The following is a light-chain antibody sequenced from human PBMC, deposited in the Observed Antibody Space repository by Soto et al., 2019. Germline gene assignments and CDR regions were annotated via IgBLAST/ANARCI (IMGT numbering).Light chain of an antibody. CDR1: QSISAY. Sequence: DIQLTQSPSSLSASVGDRLTITCRANQSISAYLSWYQQSPGKAPKLLMYAASNLQSGVPSRFSGSGSGTEFTLTITSLRPEDFATYYCQQTYSSPYSFGQGTKVEIK. CDR3: QQTYSSPYS. J-gene: IGKJ2*03. CDR2: AAS. V-gene: IGKV1-39*01.